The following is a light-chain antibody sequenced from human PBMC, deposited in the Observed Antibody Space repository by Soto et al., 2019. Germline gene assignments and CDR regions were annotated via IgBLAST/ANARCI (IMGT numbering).Light chain of an antibody. J-gene: IGLJ3*02. V-gene: IGLV2-8*01. CDR1: SSDVGGYNY. CDR3: SSSAGSNNLGV. CDR2: EVS. Sequence: QSARTQPPSASGAPGQSVTISCTGTSSDVGGYNYVSWYQQHPGKAPKLMIYEVSKRPSGVPDRFSGSKSGNTASLTVSGLQAEDEAAYYCSSSAGSNNLGVFGGGTKLTAL.